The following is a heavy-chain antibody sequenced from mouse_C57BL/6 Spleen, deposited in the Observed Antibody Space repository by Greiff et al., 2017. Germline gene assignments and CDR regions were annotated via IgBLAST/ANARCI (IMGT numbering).Heavy chain of an antibody. CDR1: GYTFTSYW. CDR2: IEPSDSET. J-gene: IGHJ3*01. CDR3: AREGTAQATGFAY. D-gene: IGHD3-2*02. Sequence: QVHVKQPGAELVRPGSSVKLSCKASGYTFTSYWMHWVKQRPIQGLEWIGNIEPSDSETHYNQKFKDKATLTVDKSSSTAYMQLSSLTSEDSAVYYCAREGTAQATGFAYWGQGTLVTVSA. V-gene: IGHV1-52*01.